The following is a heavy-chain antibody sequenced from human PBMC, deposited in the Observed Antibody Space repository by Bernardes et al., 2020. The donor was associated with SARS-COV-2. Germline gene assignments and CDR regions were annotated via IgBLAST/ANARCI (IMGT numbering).Heavy chain of an antibody. CDR2: IRQDGSEK. D-gene: IGHD6-19*01. J-gene: IGHJ4*01. V-gene: IGHV3-7*01. CDR3: AKILSSAWFDLRVGYFEN. Sequence: GWSLSLSCAVSGFSLRSHWMSWVRQTPGKGLQWVASIRQDGSEKFYADSVRGRFTVSRDNSKNTLYLQIDSLRDEDTAVYYCAKILSSAWFDLRVGYFENWGHGTLVTVSS. CDR1: GFSLRSHW.